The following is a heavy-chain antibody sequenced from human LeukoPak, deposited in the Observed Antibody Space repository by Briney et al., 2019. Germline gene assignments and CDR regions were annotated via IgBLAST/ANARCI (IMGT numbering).Heavy chain of an antibody. V-gene: IGHV4-34*01. Sequence: SETLSLTCAVYGGSFSGYYWSWIRQPPGKGLEWIGEINHSGTTNYNPSLRSGVTISVYTSKNQFSLKLSSVTAAETAVYYCERQRWAIAVARTNWFDPWGQGTLVTVSS. J-gene: IGHJ5*02. CDR3: ERQRWAIAVARTNWFDP. CDR2: INHSGTT. CDR1: GGSFSGYY. D-gene: IGHD6-19*01.